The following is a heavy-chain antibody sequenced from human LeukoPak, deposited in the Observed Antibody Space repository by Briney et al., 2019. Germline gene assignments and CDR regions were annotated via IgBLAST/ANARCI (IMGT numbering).Heavy chain of an antibody. J-gene: IGHJ4*02. CDR3: ARLRGPAADY. V-gene: IGHV5-51*01. D-gene: IGHD6-13*01. Sequence: GESLKIACKGSGYNFPTSWIGWVRQMPGKGLEWMGIIYPSDSDTRYSPSFQSHVTISADKSISTAYLQWSSLKASDTAIYYCARLRGPAADYWGQGTLVTVSS. CDR2: IYPSDSDT. CDR1: GYNFPTSW.